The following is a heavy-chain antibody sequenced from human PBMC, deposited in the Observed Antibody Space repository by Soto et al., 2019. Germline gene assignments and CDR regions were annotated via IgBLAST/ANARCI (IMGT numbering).Heavy chain of an antibody. V-gene: IGHV3-74*01. D-gene: IGHD3-9*01. CDR3: ARVMRGYDILTGYYRYFDY. Sequence: PGGSLRLSCAASGFTFSSYWMHWVRQAPGKGLVWVSRINSDGSSTSYADSVKGRFTISRDNAKNTLYLQMNSLRAEDTAVYYCARVMRGYDILTGYYRYFDYWGQGTLVTVSS. CDR1: GFTFSSYW. CDR2: INSDGSST. J-gene: IGHJ4*02.